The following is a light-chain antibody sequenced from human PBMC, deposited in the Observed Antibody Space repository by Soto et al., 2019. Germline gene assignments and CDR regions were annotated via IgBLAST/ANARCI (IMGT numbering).Light chain of an antibody. CDR3: AALDDSLNGPV. Sequence: QSVLTQPPSASGTPGQRVTISCSGSSSNIGSNTVNWYQQLPGTAPKLLIYSNNQRPSGVPDRFSGAKSGTSASLAISGRQSEDEADYYCAALDDSLNGPVFGGGTKVTVL. J-gene: IGLJ2*01. CDR2: SNN. CDR1: SSNIGSNT. V-gene: IGLV1-44*01.